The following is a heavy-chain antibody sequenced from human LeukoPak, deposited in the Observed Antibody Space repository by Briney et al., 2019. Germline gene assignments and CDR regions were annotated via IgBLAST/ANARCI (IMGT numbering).Heavy chain of an antibody. J-gene: IGHJ4*02. V-gene: IGHV3-21*01. D-gene: IGHD6-13*01. CDR1: GFTFSHYS. CDR3: ARFIAAPYYFDY. Sequence: GGSLRLSCAGSGFTFSHYSMNWVRQAPGKGLEWVSFISSSRSYIYYADSVKGRFTISRDNAKNSLYLQMNSLRAEDTAVYYCARFIAAPYYFDYWGRGTLVTVSS. CDR2: ISSSRSYI.